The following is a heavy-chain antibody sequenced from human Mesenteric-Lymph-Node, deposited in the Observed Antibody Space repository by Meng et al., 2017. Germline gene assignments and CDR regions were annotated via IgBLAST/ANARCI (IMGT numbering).Heavy chain of an antibody. Sequence: GGSLRLSCKGSGYSFTSYWIGWVRQMPGKGLEWMGIIYPGDSDTRYSPSFQGQVTISADKSIDTAYLQWSNLRASDTAMYYCARFNGETLGHNMFDPWGQGTLVTVSS. D-gene: IGHD2-8*01. CDR2: IYPGDSDT. J-gene: IGHJ5*02. V-gene: IGHV5-51*01. CDR3: ARFNGETLGHNMFDP. CDR1: GYSFTSYW.